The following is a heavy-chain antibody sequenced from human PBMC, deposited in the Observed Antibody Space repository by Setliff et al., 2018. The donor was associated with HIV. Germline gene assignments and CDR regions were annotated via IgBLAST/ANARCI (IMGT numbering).Heavy chain of an antibody. CDR3: ARDAGYSGSSLNY. CDR1: GVTFSNYP. CDR2: IIPIFDTG. J-gene: IGHJ4*02. Sequence: SVKVSCKASGVTFSNYPITWVRQAPGQGLEWMGRIIPIFDTGDYAQKFQGRVTLSADSSTSTAYMELSSLRSEDTALYYCARDAGYSGSSLNYWGQGPLVTVSS. D-gene: IGHD5-12*01. V-gene: IGHV1-69*06.